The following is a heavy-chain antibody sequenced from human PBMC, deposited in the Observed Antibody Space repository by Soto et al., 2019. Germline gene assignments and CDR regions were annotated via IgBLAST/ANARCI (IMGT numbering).Heavy chain of an antibody. CDR2: IYYSGST. V-gene: IGHV4-31*03. CDR3: AMEPPSPVGELSGLTG. D-gene: IGHD3-10*01. CDR1: GGSISSGGYY. J-gene: IGHJ4*02. Sequence: LSLTCTVSGGSISSGGYYWSWIRQHPGKGLEWIGYIYYSGSTYYNPSLKNRVTISVETSKNQFSLKLSTVTAADTAVYYCAMEPPSPVGELSGLTGWGQGTLVTVSS.